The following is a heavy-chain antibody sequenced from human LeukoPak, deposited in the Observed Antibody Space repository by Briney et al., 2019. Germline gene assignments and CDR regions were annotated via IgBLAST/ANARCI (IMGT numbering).Heavy chain of an antibody. CDR2: MNPNSGNT. J-gene: IGHJ4*02. D-gene: IGHD3-16*02. CDR3: ARGSYDYVWGSYRDTDY. V-gene: IGHV1-8*02. CDR1: GYTFNGYY. Sequence: GASVKVSCKASGYTFNGYYIHWVRQAPGQGLEWMGWMNPNSGNTGYAQKFQGRVTMTRNTSISTAYMELSSLRSEDTAVYYCARGSYDYVWGSYRDTDYWGQGTLVTVSS.